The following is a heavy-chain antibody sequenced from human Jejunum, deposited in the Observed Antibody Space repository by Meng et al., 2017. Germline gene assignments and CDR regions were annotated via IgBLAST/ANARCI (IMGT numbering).Heavy chain of an antibody. J-gene: IGHJ6*02. V-gene: IGHV3-74*01. Sequence: GESLKISCAASGFTFSSYWMHWVRQAPGKGLVWVSRINSDGSSTSYADSVKGRFTISRDNAKNTLYLQMNSLRAEDTAVYYCVRGVNKYYYGMDFWGQGTMVTVSS. CDR3: VRGVNKYYYGMDF. CDR1: GFTFSSYW. D-gene: IGHD3-10*01. CDR2: INSDGSST.